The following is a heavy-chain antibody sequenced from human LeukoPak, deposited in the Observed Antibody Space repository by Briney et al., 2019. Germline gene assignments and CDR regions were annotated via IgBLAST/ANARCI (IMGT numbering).Heavy chain of an antibody. CDR3: ARDTYCTGGRCYSRVGY. V-gene: IGHV7-4-1*02. Sequence: GASVKVSCKASGYTFTEYALNWVRQAPGQGLEWMGWINTNTGNPTYAQGFTERFVFSWDTSVTTAYLQINSLKPEDTAVYFCARDTYCTGGRCYSRVGYWGQGTVVTVSS. J-gene: IGHJ4*02. D-gene: IGHD2-15*01. CDR2: INTNTGNP. CDR1: GYTFTEYA.